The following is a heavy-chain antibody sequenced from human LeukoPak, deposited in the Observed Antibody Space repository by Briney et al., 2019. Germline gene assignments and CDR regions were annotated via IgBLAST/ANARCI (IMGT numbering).Heavy chain of an antibody. D-gene: IGHD6-13*01. Sequence: PGGSLRLSCAASGFTFSSYAMYWVRQAPGKGLEWVANIKPDGTENSHVDSVKGRFIISRDNAKNSLYLQMNYLRVEDTAIYYCARDTVAAAGDDWGQGTLVTVSS. J-gene: IGHJ4*02. CDR3: ARDTVAAAGDD. CDR2: IKPDGTEN. V-gene: IGHV3-7*01. CDR1: GFTFSSYA.